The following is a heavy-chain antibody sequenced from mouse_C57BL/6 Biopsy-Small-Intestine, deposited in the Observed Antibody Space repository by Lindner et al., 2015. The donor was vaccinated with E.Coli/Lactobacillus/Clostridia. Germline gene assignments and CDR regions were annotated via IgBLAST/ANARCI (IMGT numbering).Heavy chain of an antibody. CDR2: INPNNGGT. J-gene: IGHJ1*03. Sequence: VQLQESGPELVKPGASVKIPCKVSGYTFTDFSMDWVKQSHGKSLEWIGDINPNNGGTIYNQNFKGKATLTVDKSSSTAYMELRSLTSEDTAVYYCAKGWDWFFDVWGTGTTVTVSS. V-gene: IGHV1-18*01. CDR1: GYTFTDFS. D-gene: IGHD3-3*01. CDR3: AKGWDWFFDV.